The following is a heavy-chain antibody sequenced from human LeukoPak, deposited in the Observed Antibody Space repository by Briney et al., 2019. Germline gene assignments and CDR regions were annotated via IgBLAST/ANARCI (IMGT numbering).Heavy chain of an antibody. CDR3: AGRIAAAGTGFDP. CDR1: GVSFSGYY. J-gene: IGHJ5*02. D-gene: IGHD6-13*01. V-gene: IGHV4-34*01. CDR2: INHSGST. Sequence: TASETLSLTCAVYGVSFSGYYWSWIRQPPGKGLEWIGEINHSGSTNYNPSLKSRVTISVDTSKNQFSLKLSSVTAADTAVYYCAGRIAAAGTGFDPWGQGTLVTVSS.